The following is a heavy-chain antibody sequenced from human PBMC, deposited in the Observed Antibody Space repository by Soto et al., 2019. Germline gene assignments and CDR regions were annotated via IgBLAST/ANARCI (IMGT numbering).Heavy chain of an antibody. Sequence: GESLKISCKGSGYSFTSYWIGWVRQMPGKGLEWMGIIYPGDSDTRYSPSFQGQVTISADKSISTAYLQWSSLKASDTAMYYCAGADFYSGSWYRYYYYGRDVGGKGTTVT. CDR3: AGADFYSGSWYRYYYYGRDV. CDR1: GYSFTSYW. D-gene: IGHD6-13*01. J-gene: IGHJ6*04. CDR2: IYPGDSDT. V-gene: IGHV5-51*01.